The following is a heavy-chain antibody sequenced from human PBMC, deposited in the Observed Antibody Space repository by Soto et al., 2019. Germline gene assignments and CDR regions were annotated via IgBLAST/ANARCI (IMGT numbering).Heavy chain of an antibody. D-gene: IGHD2-2*02. V-gene: IGHV3-21*01. CDR1: GFTFSSYS. Sequence: PGVSLRLSCAASGFTFSSYSMNWVRQAPGKGLEWVSSISSSSSYIYYADSVKGRFTISRDNAKNSLYLQMNSLRAEDTAVYYCARGDPYCSSTSCYTYYGMDVWGQGTTVTVSS. CDR2: ISSSSSYI. CDR3: ARGDPYCSSTSCYTYYGMDV. J-gene: IGHJ6*02.